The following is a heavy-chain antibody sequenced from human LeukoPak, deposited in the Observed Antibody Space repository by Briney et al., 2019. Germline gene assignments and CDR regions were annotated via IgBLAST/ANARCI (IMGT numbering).Heavy chain of an antibody. V-gene: IGHV3-64D*06. CDR1: GFTFSSYA. D-gene: IGHD4-17*01. J-gene: IGHJ4*02. CDR3: VKEGDYGDYPVTYDY. Sequence: GGSLRLSCSASGFTFSSYAMHWVRQAPGKGLEYVSAISSNGGSTYYADSVKGRFTISRHNSKNTLYLQMSSLRAEDTAVYYCVKEGDYGDYPVTYDYWGQGTLVTVSS. CDR2: ISSNGGST.